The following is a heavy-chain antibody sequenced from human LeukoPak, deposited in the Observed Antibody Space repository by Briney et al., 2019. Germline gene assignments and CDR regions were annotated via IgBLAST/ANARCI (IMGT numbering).Heavy chain of an antibody. CDR3: ATSRFWSGYSAYNWNYVFDY. Sequence: GASVKVSCKVSGYTLTELSMHWVRQAPGKGLEWMGGFDPEDGETIYAQKFQGRVTMTEDTSTDTAYMELSSLRSEDTAVYYCATSRFWSGYSAYNWNYVFDYWGQGTLVTVSS. CDR2: FDPEDGET. CDR1: GYTLTELS. D-gene: IGHD1-7*01. J-gene: IGHJ4*02. V-gene: IGHV1-24*01.